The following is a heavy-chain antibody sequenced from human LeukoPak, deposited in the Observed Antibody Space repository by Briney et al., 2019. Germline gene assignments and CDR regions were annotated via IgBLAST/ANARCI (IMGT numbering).Heavy chain of an antibody. J-gene: IGHJ4*02. D-gene: IGHD3-10*01. CDR2: ISSSSSYT. CDR3: ARAKGLLWFGIYYFDY. CDR1: GFTFSDYY. Sequence: GGSLRLSCAASGFTFSDYYMSWIRQAPGKGLEWVSYISSSSSYTNYADSVKGRFTIPRDNAKNSLYLQMNSLRAEDTAVYYCARAKGLLWFGIYYFDYWGQGTLVTVSS. V-gene: IGHV3-11*06.